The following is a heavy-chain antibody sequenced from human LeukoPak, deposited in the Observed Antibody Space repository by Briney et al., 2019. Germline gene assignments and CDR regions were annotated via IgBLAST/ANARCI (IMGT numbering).Heavy chain of an antibody. CDR1: GFIFDSYA. V-gene: IGHV3-23*01. Sequence: PGGSLRLSCEGSGFIFDSYAMSWVRQSPGKGLEWVSAVTGTGGNTYHADSVKDRFTISRDNSKNTVYLQMNSLRAEDTAIYYCAKVHGSGSYRFDFWGQGTLVTVSS. D-gene: IGHD3-10*01. J-gene: IGHJ4*02. CDR2: VTGTGGNT. CDR3: AKVHGSGSYRFDF.